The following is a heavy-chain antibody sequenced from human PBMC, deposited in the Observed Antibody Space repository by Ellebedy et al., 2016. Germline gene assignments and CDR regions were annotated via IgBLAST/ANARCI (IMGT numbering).Heavy chain of an antibody. CDR1: GYSFTSYW. Sequence: KVSCKGSGYSFTSYWITWVRQMPGKGLEWVGRFDPSDSYTNYSPSFQGHVTISADKSISTAYLQWSSLKASDTAMYYCARIGVSWYFDLWGRGTLVTVSS. J-gene: IGHJ2*01. D-gene: IGHD2-8*01. CDR2: FDPSDSYT. CDR3: ARIGVSWYFDL. V-gene: IGHV5-10-1*01.